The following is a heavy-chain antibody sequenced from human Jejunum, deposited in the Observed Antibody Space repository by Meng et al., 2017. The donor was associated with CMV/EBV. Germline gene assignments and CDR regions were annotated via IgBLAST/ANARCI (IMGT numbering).Heavy chain of an antibody. Sequence: SGFTVDGNYMTWVRQAPGERLEWVSVVFAGGTTYYADSVKGRFTISRDTSQNTVYLHMNSLRADDTAVYYCARLSSDHYYAIVVWGQGTTVTVSS. V-gene: IGHV3-53*01. J-gene: IGHJ6*02. CDR2: VFAGGTT. CDR1: GFTVDGNY. CDR3: ARLSSDHYYAIVV. D-gene: IGHD3-10*02.